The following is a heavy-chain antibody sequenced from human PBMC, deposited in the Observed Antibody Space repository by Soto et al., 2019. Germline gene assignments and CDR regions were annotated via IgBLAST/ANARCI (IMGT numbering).Heavy chain of an antibody. D-gene: IGHD5-12*01. Sequence: PSETLSLTCAVYGGSFSGYYWSWIRQPPGKGLEWIGEINHSGSTNYNPSLKSRVTISVDTSKNQFSLKLSPVTAADTAVYYCANTEEDDSGYDSGYYFDYWGQGTQVTVSS. CDR3: ANTEEDDSGYDSGYYFDY. J-gene: IGHJ4*02. CDR2: INHSGST. CDR1: GGSFSGYY. V-gene: IGHV4-34*01.